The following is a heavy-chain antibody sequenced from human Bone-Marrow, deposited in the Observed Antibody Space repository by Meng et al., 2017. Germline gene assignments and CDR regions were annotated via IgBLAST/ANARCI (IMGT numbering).Heavy chain of an antibody. J-gene: IGHJ5*02. CDR3: ARQGFLEWLLYRGNWFDP. CDR2: IYYSKST. D-gene: IGHD3-3*01. CDR1: AGSISSSSYF. Sequence: QLQLQESGSGLVKPSETLLLTCSVSAGSISSSSYFRDWIRQPRAKGLEWIGSIYYSKSTYYNPSLKSRVTISVDTSKNQFSLKLSSVTAADTAVYYCARQGFLEWLLYRGNWFDPWGQGTLVTVSS. V-gene: IGHV4-39*01.